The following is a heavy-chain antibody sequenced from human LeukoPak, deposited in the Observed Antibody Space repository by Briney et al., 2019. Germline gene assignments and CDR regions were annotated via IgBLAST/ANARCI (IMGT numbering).Heavy chain of an antibody. D-gene: IGHD6-13*01. V-gene: IGHV1-2*02. CDR2: INPNSGGT. CDR1: GYTFTDYY. Sequence: ASVKVSCKASGYTFTDYYMHWVRQAPGQGLEWMGWINPNSGGTNYAQKFQGRVTMTRDTSISTAYMELSRLRSDDTAVYYCARDDLSYSSSWPWGQGTLVTVSS. J-gene: IGHJ5*02. CDR3: ARDDLSYSSSWP.